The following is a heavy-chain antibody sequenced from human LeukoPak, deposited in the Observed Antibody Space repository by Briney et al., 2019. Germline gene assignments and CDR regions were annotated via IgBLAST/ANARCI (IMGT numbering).Heavy chain of an antibody. D-gene: IGHD1-26*01. CDR2: IYYSGST. V-gene: IGHV4-28*01. Sequence: SETLSLTCAVSGYSISSGNWWAWIRQPPGKGLEWIGYIYYSGSTYYNPSFKSRVTMSVDTSKNQFSLKLSSVTAVDTAVYFCARMTGVGATRAFDYWGQGTLVTVSS. CDR1: GYSISSGNW. J-gene: IGHJ4*02. CDR3: ARMTGVGATRAFDY.